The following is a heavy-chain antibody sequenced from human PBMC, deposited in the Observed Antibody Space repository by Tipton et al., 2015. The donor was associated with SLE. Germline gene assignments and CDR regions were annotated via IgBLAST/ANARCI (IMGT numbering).Heavy chain of an antibody. J-gene: IGHJ4*02. Sequence: LRLSCTVSGGSISSGYYWGWIRQPPGKGLEWIGSIYHSGSTYYNPSLKSRVTISVDTSKNQFSLKLSSVTAADTAVYYCAKRGDWDYYFDYWGQGTLVTVSS. CDR3: AKRGDWDYYFDY. D-gene: IGHD3-10*01. CDR1: GGSISSGYY. CDR2: IYHSGST. V-gene: IGHV4-38-2*02.